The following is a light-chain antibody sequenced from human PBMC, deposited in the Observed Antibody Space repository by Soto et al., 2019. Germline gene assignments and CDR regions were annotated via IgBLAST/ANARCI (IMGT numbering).Light chain of an antibody. Sequence: DIQMTQSLSTLSASVGDRVTITCRASQSISSWLAWYQQKPGKAPKLLIYKASSLESGVPSRFSGSGSGTEFTLTINSLQPDDFATYYCQQYNNYPWTFGQGTKVDNK. CDR2: KAS. CDR1: QSISSW. J-gene: IGKJ1*01. V-gene: IGKV1-5*03. CDR3: QQYNNYPWT.